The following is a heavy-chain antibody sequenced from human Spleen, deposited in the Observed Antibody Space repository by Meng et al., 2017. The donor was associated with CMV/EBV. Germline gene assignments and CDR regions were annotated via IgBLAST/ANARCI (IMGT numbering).Heavy chain of an antibody. V-gene: IGHV1-2*02. CDR2: INPNSGGT. J-gene: IGHJ4*02. Sequence: ASVKVSCKASGGTFSSYAISWVRQAPGQGLEWMGWINPNSGGTNYAQKFQGRVTMTRDTSISTAYMELSRLRSDDTAVYYCATLDCSSTSCYSGYWGQGTLVTVSS. CDR1: GGTFSSYA. CDR3: ATLDCSSTSCYSGY. D-gene: IGHD2-2*01.